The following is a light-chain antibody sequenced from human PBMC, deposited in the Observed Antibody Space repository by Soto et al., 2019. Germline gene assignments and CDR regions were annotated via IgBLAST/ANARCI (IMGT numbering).Light chain of an antibody. J-gene: IGKJ1*01. CDR2: GAS. V-gene: IGKV3-20*01. CDR1: QSVSTSS. CDR3: QQYGSSPRT. Sequence: EIVLTQSPGTLSLSPWARATLSCRASQSVSTSSLAWYQQKGGQAPRLLIHGASSRATGIPDRFSGSGSGTDFTLTISRLEPEDFAVYYCQQYGSSPRTFGQGTKVDIK.